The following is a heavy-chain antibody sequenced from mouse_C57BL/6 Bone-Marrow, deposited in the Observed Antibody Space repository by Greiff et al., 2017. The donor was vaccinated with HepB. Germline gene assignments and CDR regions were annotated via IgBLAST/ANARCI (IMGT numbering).Heavy chain of an antibody. V-gene: IGHV5-12*01. Sequence: EVQLQESGGGLVQPGGSLKLSCAASGFTFSDYYMYWVRQTPEKRLEWVAYISNGGGSTYYPDTVKGRFTISRDNAKNTLYLQMSRLKSEDTAMYSCARDRRSYSAMYYWGHGTSVTVSS. CDR2: ISNGGGST. J-gene: IGHJ4*01. CDR3: ARDRRSYSAMYY. CDR1: GFTFSDYY.